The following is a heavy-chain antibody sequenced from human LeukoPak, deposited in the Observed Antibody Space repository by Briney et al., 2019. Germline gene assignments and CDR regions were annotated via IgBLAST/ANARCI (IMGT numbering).Heavy chain of an antibody. CDR2: INWNGGST. CDR1: GFTFDDYG. J-gene: IGHJ3*02. V-gene: IGHV3-20*04. D-gene: IGHD2-8*02. Sequence: AGGSLRLSCAASGFTFDDYGMSWVRQAPGKGLEWVSGINWNGGSTGYADSVKGRFTISRDNAKNSLYLQMNSLRAEDTAVYYCAKDSSYWLLRNDAFDIWGQGTMVTVSS. CDR3: AKDSSYWLLRNDAFDI.